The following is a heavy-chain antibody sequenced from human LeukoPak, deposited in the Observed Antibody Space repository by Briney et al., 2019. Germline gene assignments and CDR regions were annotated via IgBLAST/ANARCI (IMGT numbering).Heavy chain of an antibody. Sequence: GASVKVSCKASGYTFTNYDINWVRQATGQGPEWMGWMNPNSGNTGYAQKFQGRVIITRNTSINTAYMELSSLRSEDTAVYYCARGPQWMGYYYYYYMDVWGKGTTVTVSS. CDR2: MNPNSGNT. CDR1: GYTFTNYD. CDR3: ARGPQWMGYYYYYYMDV. J-gene: IGHJ6*03. D-gene: IGHD6-19*01. V-gene: IGHV1-8*01.